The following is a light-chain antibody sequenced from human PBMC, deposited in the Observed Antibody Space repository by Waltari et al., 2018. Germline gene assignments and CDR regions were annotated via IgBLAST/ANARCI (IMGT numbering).Light chain of an antibody. CDR2: GAS. Sequence: DLQLTTSASFLSASVGDRLTITCRASQGIISYLAWYQQKPGKAPKVLIYGASTLQRGVPSRFSVSGSGTEFTLTISSLQPEDFATYYCQQLKSYPRTFGQGTKLEIK. CDR3: QQLKSYPRT. V-gene: IGKV1-9*01. J-gene: IGKJ2*02. CDR1: QGIISY.